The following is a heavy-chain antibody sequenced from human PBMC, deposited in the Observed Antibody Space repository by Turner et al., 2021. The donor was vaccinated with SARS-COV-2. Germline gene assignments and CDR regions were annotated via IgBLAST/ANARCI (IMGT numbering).Heavy chain of an antibody. CDR3: ARKDDFWSGYHHYGMDV. V-gene: IGHV3-21*01. CDR1: GFTFSTYS. CDR2: ISSSSIYI. J-gene: IGHJ6*02. Sequence: EVQLVESGGGLVKPGGSLRLSCAASGFTFSTYSMNWVRQAPGKGLEWVSSISSSSIYIYYADSVKGRFTISRDNAKNSLYLQMNSLRAEDTAVYYCARKDDFWSGYHHYGMDVWGQGTTVTVSS. D-gene: IGHD3-3*01.